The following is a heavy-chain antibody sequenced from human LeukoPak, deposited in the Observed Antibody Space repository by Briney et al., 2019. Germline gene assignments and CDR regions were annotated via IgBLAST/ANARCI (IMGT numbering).Heavy chain of an antibody. D-gene: IGHD3-10*01. CDR1: GFTFSSYW. CDR2: IKQDGSEK. Sequence: GGSLRLSCAASGFTFSSYWMSWVRQAPGKGLEWVANIKQDGSEKYYVDSVKGRFTISRDNAKDSLYLQMNSLRAEDTAVYYCARDHDYYGSGSYYNDYWGQGTLVTASS. J-gene: IGHJ4*02. V-gene: IGHV3-7*01. CDR3: ARDHDYYGSGSYYNDY.